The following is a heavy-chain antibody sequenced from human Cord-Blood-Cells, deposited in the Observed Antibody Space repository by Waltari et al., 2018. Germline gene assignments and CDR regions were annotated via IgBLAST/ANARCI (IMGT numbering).Heavy chain of an antibody. Sequence: EVQLVESGGGLVQPGRSLRLSCAASGFTFDAYAMHWVRQAPGKGLEWVSGISWNSGSIGYADSVKGRFTISRDNAKNSLYLQMNSLRAEDTALYYCAKGGMITFGGVIDYWGQGTLVTVSS. D-gene: IGHD3-16*02. CDR2: ISWNSGSI. V-gene: IGHV3-9*01. CDR3: AKGGMITFGGVIDY. CDR1: GFTFDAYA. J-gene: IGHJ4*02.